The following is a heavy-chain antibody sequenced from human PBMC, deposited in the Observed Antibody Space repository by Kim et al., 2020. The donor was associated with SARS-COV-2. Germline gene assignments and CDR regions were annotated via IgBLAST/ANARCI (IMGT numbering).Heavy chain of an antibody. J-gene: IGHJ4*02. CDR1: GFTFSSYA. CDR3: ARAQSGTYWCSFDY. D-gene: IGHD2-8*02. V-gene: IGHV3-30-3*01. Sequence: GGSLRLSCAASGFTFSSYAMRWVRQAPGKGLEWVAAISYDGSNKYYADSVKGRFTISRDNSKNTLYLQMNSLRAEDTAVYYCARAQSGTYWCSFDYWRQG. CDR2: ISYDGSNK.